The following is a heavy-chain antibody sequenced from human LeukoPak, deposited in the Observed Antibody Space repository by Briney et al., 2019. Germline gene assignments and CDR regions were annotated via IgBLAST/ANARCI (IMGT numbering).Heavy chain of an antibody. Sequence: GRSLRLSCAASGFTFSTYGMHWVRQASGKGLEWVALIWYDGSNKYYADSVKDRFTISRDNYKNTLYLQMNSLRAEDTAVYYCARDQGCTSTDCYSLFFHYWGQGTLVTVSS. D-gene: IGHD2-2*01. CDR2: IWYDGSNK. J-gene: IGHJ4*02. CDR3: ARDQGCTSTDCYSLFFHY. CDR1: GFTFSTYG. V-gene: IGHV3-33*01.